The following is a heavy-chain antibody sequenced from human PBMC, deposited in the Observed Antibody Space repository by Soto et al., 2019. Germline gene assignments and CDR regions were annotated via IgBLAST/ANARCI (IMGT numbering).Heavy chain of an antibody. CDR3: ARDSLYCSSTSCNHWFDP. V-gene: IGHV1-2*02. J-gene: IGHJ5*02. CDR2: INPNSGGT. Sequence: ASVKVSCKASGYTFTGYYMHWVRQAPGQGLEWMGWINPNSGGTNYAQKFQGRVTMTRDTSISTAYMELSRLRSDDTAVYYCARDSLYCSSTSCNHWFDPWGQGTLVTV. D-gene: IGHD2-2*01. CDR1: GYTFTGYY.